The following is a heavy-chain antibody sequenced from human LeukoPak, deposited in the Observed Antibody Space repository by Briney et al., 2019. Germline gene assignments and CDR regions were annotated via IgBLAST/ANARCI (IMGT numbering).Heavy chain of an antibody. D-gene: IGHD3-9*01. J-gene: IGHJ4*02. CDR2: MLRRGDST. CDR3: AKWGDYDVLTGYYVPDY. Sequence: PGPSLSLSRAVSVFTFSNYAMSWVRHAPGKGLEWVLAMLRRGDSTYDADSVQGRFNVSRDDSKSTLYLQMNSLRAEDTALYYCAKWGDYDVLTGYYVPDYWGQGTLVTVSS. V-gene: IGHV3-23*01. CDR1: VFTFSNYA.